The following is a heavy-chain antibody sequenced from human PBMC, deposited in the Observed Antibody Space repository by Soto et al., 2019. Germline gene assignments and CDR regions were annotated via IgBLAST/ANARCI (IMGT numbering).Heavy chain of an antibody. J-gene: IGHJ5*02. D-gene: IGHD6-13*01. CDR1: GFTFSSYA. CDR3: AKDVSGIAAAGVNWFDP. V-gene: IGHV3-23*01. Sequence: GGSLRLSCAASGFTFSSYAMSWVREAPGKGLEWVSASSGSGGSTYYADSVKGRFTISRDNSKNTLYLQMNRVKTAETAVYYHAKDVSGIAAAGVNWFDPWGEGTRGTVPQ. CDR2: SSGSGGST.